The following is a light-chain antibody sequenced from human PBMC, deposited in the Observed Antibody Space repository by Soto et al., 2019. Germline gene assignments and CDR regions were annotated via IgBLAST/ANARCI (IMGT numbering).Light chain of an antibody. V-gene: IGKV3-20*01. J-gene: IGKJ2*01. Sequence: DNVLTQSPDTLSLSPGDAATLSCRASQSVRTNYLAWYQQKPGQAPRLLIYGASSRATGIPDRFSGSGSGTDFTLTVTRLEPEDFAVYYCQQYGSSPYTFGQGTKLDIK. CDR1: QSVRTNY. CDR2: GAS. CDR3: QQYGSSPYT.